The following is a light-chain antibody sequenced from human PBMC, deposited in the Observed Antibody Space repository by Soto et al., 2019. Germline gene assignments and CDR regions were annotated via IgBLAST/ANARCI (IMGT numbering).Light chain of an antibody. CDR3: QQYHTSSIT. CDR1: QTISSW. J-gene: IGKJ5*01. V-gene: IGKV1-5*01. Sequence: DSPTTQSPSTLSASVGDRVTIPCRASQTISSWLAWYQQKPGKAPTLLIYDASTLERGVPSRFSGTGSGTEFTLSIDSLQPDDFATYYCQQYHTSSITFGQGTRLEIK. CDR2: DAS.